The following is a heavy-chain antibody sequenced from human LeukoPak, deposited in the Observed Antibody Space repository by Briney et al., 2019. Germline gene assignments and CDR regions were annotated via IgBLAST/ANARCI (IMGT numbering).Heavy chain of an antibody. CDR2: IYYSGST. CDR1: GGSISSSSYY. V-gene: IGHV4-39*01. Sequence: SETLSLTCTVSGGSISSSSYYWGWIRQPPGKGLEWIGSIYYSGSTYYNPSLKSRVTISVDTSKNQFSLKLRSVTAADTAVYFCARHSGGNSGNYYIGTNWFDPWGQGTLVTVSS. CDR3: ARHSGGNSGNYYIGTNWFDP. J-gene: IGHJ5*02. D-gene: IGHD3-10*01.